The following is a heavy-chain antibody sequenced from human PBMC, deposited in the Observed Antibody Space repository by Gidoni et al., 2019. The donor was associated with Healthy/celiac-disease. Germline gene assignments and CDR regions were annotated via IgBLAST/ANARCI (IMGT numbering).Heavy chain of an antibody. CDR1: GGSISSGGYS. V-gene: IGHV4-30-2*01. D-gene: IGHD2-2*01. CDR2: IYHSGST. CDR3: AREYCISTSCYGMDV. J-gene: IGHJ6*02. Sequence: QLQLQESGSGLVKPSQTLSLTCAVSGGSISSGGYSWSWIRQPPGKGLEWIGYIYHSGSTYYNPSLKSRVTISVDRSKNQFSLKLSSVTAADTAVYYCAREYCISTSCYGMDVWGQGTTVTVSS.